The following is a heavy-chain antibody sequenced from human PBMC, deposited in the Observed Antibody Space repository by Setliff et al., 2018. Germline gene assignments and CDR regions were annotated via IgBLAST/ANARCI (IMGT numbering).Heavy chain of an antibody. D-gene: IGHD5-12*01. V-gene: IGHV4-34*01. J-gene: IGHJ4*02. CDR1: GGSFSGYY. CDR2: INHSGST. CDR3: ARGKRWLAKDYFDY. Sequence: SETLSLTCAVYGGSFSGYYWSWIRQPSGKGLEWIGEINHSGSTNYNPSLKSRVTISVDTSKNQFSLKLSSVTAADTAVYYCARGKRWLAKDYFDYWGQGTLVTVSS.